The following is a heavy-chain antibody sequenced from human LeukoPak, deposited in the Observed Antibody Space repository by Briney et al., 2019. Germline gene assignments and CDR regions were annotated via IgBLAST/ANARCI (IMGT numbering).Heavy chain of an antibody. CDR1: GFTFCSYS. V-gene: IGHV3-21*01. CDR2: ISSSSSYI. CDR3: ARHSITYYYDSSGYYGSHDAFDI. D-gene: IGHD3-22*01. J-gene: IGHJ3*02. Sequence: GGSLRLSCAASGFTFCSYSMNWVRQAPGKGLEWVSSISSSSSYIYYADSVKGRFTISRDNAKNSLYLQMNSLRAEDTAVYYCARHSITYYYDSSGYYGSHDAFDIWGQGTMVTVSS.